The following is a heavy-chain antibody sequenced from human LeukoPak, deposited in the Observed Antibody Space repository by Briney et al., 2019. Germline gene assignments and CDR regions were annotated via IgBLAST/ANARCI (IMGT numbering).Heavy chain of an antibody. CDR1: GYTFTGYY. CDR3: ARRLQIVWYRLDV. V-gene: IGHV1-2*02. D-gene: IGHD2-21*01. Sequence: ASVKVSCKASGYTFTGYYIHWVRQAPGQGLEWMGWVNPNSGGTIYEEKFQGRVNMTRDTSISTAYMELTGLRSDDTAVYYCARRLQIVWYRLDVWGQGTSVTVSS. J-gene: IGHJ6*02. CDR2: VNPNSGGT.